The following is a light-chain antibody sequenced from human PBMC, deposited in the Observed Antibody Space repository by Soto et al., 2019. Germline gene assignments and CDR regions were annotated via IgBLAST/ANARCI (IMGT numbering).Light chain of an antibody. Sequence: EIVMTQSPATLSVSPGERATLSCRASQSVSSNLAWYQQKPGQAPRLLIYGASTRATGIPARFSGSGSGTEFTITIRRLQSEDFAVYYCQQYNNWLRTFGQGTKVEIK. J-gene: IGKJ1*01. CDR1: QSVSSN. CDR3: QQYNNWLRT. V-gene: IGKV3-15*01. CDR2: GAS.